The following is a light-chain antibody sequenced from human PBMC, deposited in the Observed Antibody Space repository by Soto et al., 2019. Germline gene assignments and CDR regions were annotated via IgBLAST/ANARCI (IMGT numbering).Light chain of an antibody. CDR1: QSVASRN. V-gene: IGKV3-11*01. CDR3: QQRSHWPWT. Sequence: FTESTSTLCLSPGERATLCWRASQSVASRNLAWYQQKSGQAPRLLIYGASSRAIHTPDRFSGSGSGTDFTLTISSLEPEDFAVYYCQQRSHWPWTFGQGTKVDIK. J-gene: IGKJ1*01. CDR2: GAS.